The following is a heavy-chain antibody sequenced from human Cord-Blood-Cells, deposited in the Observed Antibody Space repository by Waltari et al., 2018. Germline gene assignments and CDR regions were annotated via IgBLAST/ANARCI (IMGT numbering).Heavy chain of an antibody. CDR2: IVVGSGNT. J-gene: IGHJ4*02. CDR3: AADGGAYDSSGYYFDY. CDR1: GFTFTSSA. V-gene: IGHV1-58*01. D-gene: IGHD3-22*01. Sequence: QMQLVQSGPEVKKPGTSVTVSCKASGFTFTSSAVPWVRPARGQRLEWIGWIVVGSGNTNYAQKFQERVTITRDMSTSTAYMELSSLRSEDTAVYYCAADGGAYDSSGYYFDYWGQGTLVTVSS.